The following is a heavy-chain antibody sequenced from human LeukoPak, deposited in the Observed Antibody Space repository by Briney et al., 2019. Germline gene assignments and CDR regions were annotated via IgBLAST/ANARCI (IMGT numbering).Heavy chain of an antibody. CDR2: INPSGGST. V-gene: IGHV1-46*01. Sequence: ASVKVSCKASGYTFTSYYMHWVRQAPGQGLEWMGIINPSGGSTSYAQKFQGRVTMTRDTSTSTVYMELSSLRSEDTAVYYCVRDRVPTYYYDSSGYYVWGQGTLVTVSS. D-gene: IGHD3-22*01. CDR1: GYTFTSYY. J-gene: IGHJ4*02. CDR3: VRDRVPTYYYDSSGYYV.